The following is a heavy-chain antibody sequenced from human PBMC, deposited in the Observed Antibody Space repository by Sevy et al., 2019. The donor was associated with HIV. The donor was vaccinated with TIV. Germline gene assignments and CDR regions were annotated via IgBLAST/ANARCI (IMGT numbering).Heavy chain of an antibody. CDR3: GKVPPAWDKTI. Sequence: GGSLRLSCAASGFTFNNYAMHWARQAPGKGLEWVTAISSDGGNEYYADSVKGRFTISRDNSKNTLYLQMDSLRPEDTTVYYCGKVPPAWDKTIWGQGTLVTVSS. D-gene: IGHD1-26*01. V-gene: IGHV3-30*18. CDR2: ISSDGGNE. CDR1: GFTFNNYA. J-gene: IGHJ4*02.